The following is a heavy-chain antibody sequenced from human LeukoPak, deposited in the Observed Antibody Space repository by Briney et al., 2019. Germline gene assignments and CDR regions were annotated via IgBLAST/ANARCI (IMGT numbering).Heavy chain of an antibody. CDR3: AKDRCSSTSCYEDY. V-gene: IGHV3-30*02. CDR2: IHYDGSNK. CDR1: GFTFSSHG. D-gene: IGHD2-2*01. Sequence: GRSLRLSCAASGFTFSSHGIHWVRQAPGKGLEWVAFIHYDGSNKYYADSVKGRFTISRDNSKNTLYLQMHSLTPEDTAVYYCAKDRCSSTSCYEDYWGQGTLVTVSS. J-gene: IGHJ4*02.